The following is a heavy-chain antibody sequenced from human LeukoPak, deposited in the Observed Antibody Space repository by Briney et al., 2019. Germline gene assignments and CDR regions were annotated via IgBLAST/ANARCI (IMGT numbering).Heavy chain of an antibody. J-gene: IGHJ4*02. CDR2: IKEAGSEK. V-gene: IGHV3-7*01. D-gene: IGHD6-6*01. CDR3: ARIGYRSSTFDY. CDR1: GFTFSDYY. Sequence: GGSLRLSCAASGFTFSDYYMSWVRQAPGKGLEFMANIKEAGSEKYYVDSVKGRFTISRDNAKNSLYVQVNSLRAEDTAVYYCARIGYRSSTFDYWGQGTLVTVSS.